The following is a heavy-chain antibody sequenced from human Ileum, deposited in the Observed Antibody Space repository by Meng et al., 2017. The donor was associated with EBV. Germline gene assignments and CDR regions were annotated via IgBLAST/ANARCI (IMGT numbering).Heavy chain of an antibody. V-gene: IGHV4-4*02. J-gene: IGHJ4*02. CDR2: VYHRGDT. CDR1: GDSISSEIW. Sequence: VQPQGAGPGLVKPSGTLSLTCTVSGDSISSEIWWSWVRQPPGKGLEWIGEVYHRGDTNYNPSLKSRVDISVDKSKNQFYLSLFSVTAADTAVYYCGRDQGRELINHWGQGTLVTVSS. D-gene: IGHD1-7*01. CDR3: GRDQGRELINH.